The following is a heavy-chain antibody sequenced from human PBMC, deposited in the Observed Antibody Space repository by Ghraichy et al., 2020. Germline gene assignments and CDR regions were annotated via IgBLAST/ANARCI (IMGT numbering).Heavy chain of an antibody. CDR1: GFTFSSYW. CDR3: ARVRRWIHFCDY. J-gene: IGHJ4*01. Sequence: GGSLRLSCAASGFTFSSYWMHWVRQAPGKGLVWVSRINSDGSSTSYADSVKGRFTISRDNAKNTLYLQMNSLRAEDTAVYYCARVRRWIHFCDYWGQGTLVTVSS. V-gene: IGHV3-74*01. CDR2: INSDGSST. D-gene: IGHD5-24*01.